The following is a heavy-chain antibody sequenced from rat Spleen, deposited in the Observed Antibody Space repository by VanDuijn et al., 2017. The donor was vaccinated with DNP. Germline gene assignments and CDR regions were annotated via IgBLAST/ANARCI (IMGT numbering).Heavy chain of an antibody. V-gene: IGHV2S12*01. J-gene: IGHJ4*01. CDR3: ARDPFYNSGALDV. CDR1: GLSLTSNS. Sequence: QVQLRESGPGLVQPSQTLSLTCTVSGLSLTSNSVSWIRQPPGKGLEWIAAISSGGSTYYTSGLESRLTISRDTSKSQVFLEINSPQIEDTAIYFCARDPFYNSGALDVWGQGTSVTVSS. CDR2: ISSGGST. D-gene: IGHD4-3*01.